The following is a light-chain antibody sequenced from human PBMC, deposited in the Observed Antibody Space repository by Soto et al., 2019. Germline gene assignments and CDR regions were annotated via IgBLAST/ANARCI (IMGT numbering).Light chain of an antibody. CDR3: QKYDSAPFT. CDR2: AAS. CDR1: QGISNY. V-gene: IGKV1-27*01. J-gene: IGKJ3*01. Sequence: DIQMTQSPASLSASVGDRVTITCRASQGISNYLAWYQQKPGKVPKLLIYAASTWPSGVPSRFSGSGSGTDFPLTSSSLQPEDVATYYYQKYDSAPFTFGPGTKVDIK.